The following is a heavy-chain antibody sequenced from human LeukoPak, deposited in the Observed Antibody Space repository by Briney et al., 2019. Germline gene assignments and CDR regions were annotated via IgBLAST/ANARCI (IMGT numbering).Heavy chain of an antibody. CDR1: GFTFSSYW. Sequence: GGSLRLSCAASGFTFSSYWMHWVRQAPGEGLVWVSRINSDGSSTSYADSVKCRFTISRDNTKNTLYLQMNSLRAEDTAMYYCATSRTFDYWGQGTLVTVSS. CDR2: INSDGSST. D-gene: IGHD1-1*01. CDR3: ATSRTFDY. V-gene: IGHV3-74*01. J-gene: IGHJ4*02.